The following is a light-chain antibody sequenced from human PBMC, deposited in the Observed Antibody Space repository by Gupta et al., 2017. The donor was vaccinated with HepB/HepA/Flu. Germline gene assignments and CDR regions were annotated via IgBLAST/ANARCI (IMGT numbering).Light chain of an antibody. J-gene: IGKJ5*01. CDR2: TAS. V-gene: IGKV1-16*02. CDR1: QGISNS. Sequence: DIQMTQSPSSLSASVGDRVTITCRASQGISNSLAWFQRKPGLAPKSLISTASSLHTGVPSKFSGSGSGTEFTRTISSLQPEDSATYYCQQYNSYPITFGQGTRLEIK. CDR3: QQYNSYPIT.